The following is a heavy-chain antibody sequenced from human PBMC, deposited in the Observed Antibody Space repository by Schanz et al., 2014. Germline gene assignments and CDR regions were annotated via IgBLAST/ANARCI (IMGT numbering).Heavy chain of an antibody. D-gene: IGHD6-13*01. J-gene: IGHJ4*02. V-gene: IGHV3-23*01. CDR2: VPFDGSQK. Sequence: DVQLLESGGGLVPPGGSLRLSCAASGFNFSDYAMCWVRQAPGKGLEWVAFVPFDGSQKFYADSVKGRFTISGDSSKYTVDLQMSSLRAEDTAVYCCAKSQGSSFDSWGQGTLVTVSS. CDR3: AKSQGSSFDS. CDR1: GFNFSDYA.